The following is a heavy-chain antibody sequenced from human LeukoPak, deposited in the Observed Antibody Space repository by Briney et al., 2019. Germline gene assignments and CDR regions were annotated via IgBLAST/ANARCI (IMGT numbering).Heavy chain of an antibody. Sequence: PGGSLRLSCAASGFTFSSYAMSWVRQAPGKGLEWVANINENGSEKKYLDSVKGRFTISRDNARNFVYLQLNSLRAEDTAIYYCAELGITMIGGVWGKGTTVTISS. CDR1: GFTFSSYA. V-gene: IGHV3-7*01. D-gene: IGHD3-10*02. CDR3: AELGITMIGGV. CDR2: INENGSEK. J-gene: IGHJ6*04.